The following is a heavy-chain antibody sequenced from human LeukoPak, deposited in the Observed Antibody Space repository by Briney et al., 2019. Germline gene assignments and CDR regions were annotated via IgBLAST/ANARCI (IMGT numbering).Heavy chain of an antibody. J-gene: IGHJ6*03. D-gene: IGHD3-10*01. V-gene: IGHV3-53*01. CDR3: ASGSGSYRTPYYYMDV. CDR2: IYSGGST. Sequence: PGGSLRLSCAASGFTVSSNYMSWVRQAPGKGLEWVSVIYSGGSTYYADSVKGRFTISRDNSKNTLYLQMNNLGAEDTAVYYCASGSGSYRTPYYYMDVWGKGTTVTVSS. CDR1: GFTVSSNY.